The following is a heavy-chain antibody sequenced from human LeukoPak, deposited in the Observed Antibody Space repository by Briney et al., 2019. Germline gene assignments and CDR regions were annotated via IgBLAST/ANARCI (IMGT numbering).Heavy chain of an antibody. D-gene: IGHD3-22*01. V-gene: IGHV1-46*01. CDR2: INPSGGST. Sequence: ASVKVSCKASGYTFASYFIHWVRQAPGQGLEWMGIINPSGGSTINAQKFQGRVTMTRDTSTSTVYLELSSLRSDDTAVYYCARPRSSGYLPDYWGQGTLVTVSA. CDR1: GYTFASYF. CDR3: ARPRSSGYLPDY. J-gene: IGHJ4*02.